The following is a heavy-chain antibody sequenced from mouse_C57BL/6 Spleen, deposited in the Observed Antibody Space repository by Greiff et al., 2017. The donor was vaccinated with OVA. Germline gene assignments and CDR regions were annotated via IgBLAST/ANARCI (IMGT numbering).Heavy chain of an antibody. CDR3: ARWGYYAMGY. CDR1: GYAFTNYL. Sequence: VQLQQSGAELVRPGTSVKVSCKASGYAFTNYLIEWVKQRPGQGLEWIGVINPGSGGTNYNEKFKGKATLNADKYSSTVYMPLSSLTSEDSAVYFCARWGYYAMGYWGQGTSVTVSS. J-gene: IGHJ4*01. CDR2: INPGSGGT. V-gene: IGHV1-54*01.